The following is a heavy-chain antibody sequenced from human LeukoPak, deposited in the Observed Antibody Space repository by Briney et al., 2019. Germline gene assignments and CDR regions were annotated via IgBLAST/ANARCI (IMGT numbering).Heavy chain of an antibody. D-gene: IGHD3-22*01. Sequence: GGSLRLSCAASGFTFSSYWLSWVRQAPGKGLEWVANIKQDGSEKYYVDSVKGRFTISRDNAKNSLYLQMNSLRAEDTAVYYCARPGGYYDSSGYPYWGQGTLVTVSS. CDR1: GFTFSSYW. V-gene: IGHV3-7*01. CDR3: ARPGGYYDSSGYPY. J-gene: IGHJ4*02. CDR2: IKQDGSEK.